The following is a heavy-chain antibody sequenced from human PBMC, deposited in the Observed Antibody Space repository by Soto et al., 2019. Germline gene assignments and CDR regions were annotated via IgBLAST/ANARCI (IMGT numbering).Heavy chain of an antibody. CDR2: MNPNSGNT. CDR3: ARAAAGQPYYYYYYYMDV. CDR1: GYTFTSYD. J-gene: IGHJ6*03. Sequence: QVQLVQSGAEVKKPGASVKVSCKASGYTFTSYDINWVRQATGQGLEWMGWMNPNSGNTGYAQKFQGRVTMTRSTSISTAYMELSSLRSEDTAVYYCARAAAGQPYYYYYYYMDVWGKGTTVTVSS. D-gene: IGHD6-13*01. V-gene: IGHV1-8*01.